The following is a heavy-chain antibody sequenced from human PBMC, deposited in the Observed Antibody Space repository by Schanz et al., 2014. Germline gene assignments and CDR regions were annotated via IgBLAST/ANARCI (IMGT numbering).Heavy chain of an antibody. D-gene: IGHD3-9*01. J-gene: IGHJ4*02. CDR2: VRKKEFSDDTE. CDR1: GFSFSDHA. V-gene: IGHV3-72*01. Sequence: EVQLVESGGGVVQPGGSLRLSCAASGFSFSDHAMDWVRQAAGKGLEWVGRVRKKEFSDDTEEYAASVRGRFTISRDDSKNVVNLQMNGLKTEDTAMYYCVREGSTTPVAGLRSFDWLGRFDYWGQGALVTVSS. CDR3: VREGSTTPVAGLRSFDWLGRFDY.